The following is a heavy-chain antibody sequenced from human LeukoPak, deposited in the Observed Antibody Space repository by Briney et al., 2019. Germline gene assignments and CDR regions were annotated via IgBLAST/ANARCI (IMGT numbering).Heavy chain of an antibody. CDR1: GFTFSSYG. CDR2: ISYDGSNK. V-gene: IGHV3-30*18. Sequence: GGSLRLSCAASGFTFSSYGMHWVRQAPGKGLEWVAVISYDGSNKYYADSVKGRFTISRDNSKNTLYLQMISLRAEDTAVYYCAKDGWFDPWGQGTLVTVSS. CDR3: AKDGWFDP. J-gene: IGHJ5*02.